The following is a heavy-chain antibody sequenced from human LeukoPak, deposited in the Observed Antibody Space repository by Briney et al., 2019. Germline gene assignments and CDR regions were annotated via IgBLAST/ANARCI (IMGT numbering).Heavy chain of an antibody. CDR1: GFTFSSYG. D-gene: IGHD5-18*01. CDR3: AKDLSSYGSYYYYGMDV. V-gene: IGHV3-30*18. J-gene: IGHJ6*02. CDR2: ISYDGSNK. Sequence: PGGSLRLSCAASGFTFSSYGMHWVRQAPGKGLEWVAVISYDGSNKYYADSVKGRFTISRDNSKNTLYLQMNGLRAEDTAVYYCAKDLSSYGSYYYYGMDVWGQGTTVTVSS.